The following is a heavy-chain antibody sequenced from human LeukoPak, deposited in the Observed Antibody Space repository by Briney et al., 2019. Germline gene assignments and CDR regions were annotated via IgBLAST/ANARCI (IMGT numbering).Heavy chain of an antibody. Sequence: SLRLSCAASGFTFDDYAMHWVRQAPGKGLEWVSGISWNSGSIGYADSVKGRFTISRDNAKNTLYLQMNSLRAEDMALYYCIXEASDIWGQGTMVTVSS. J-gene: IGHJ3*02. CDR1: GFTFDDYA. V-gene: IGHV3-9*03. CDR3: IXEASDI. CDR2: ISWNSGSI.